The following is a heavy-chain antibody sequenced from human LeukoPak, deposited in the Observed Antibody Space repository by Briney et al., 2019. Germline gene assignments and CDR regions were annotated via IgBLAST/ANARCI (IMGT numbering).Heavy chain of an antibody. CDR1: GGSISSYY. V-gene: IGHV4-59*08. D-gene: IGHD5-18*01. CDR2: IYYSGST. CDR3: ARQKGPWIQLSPVDY. Sequence: SETLSLTCTVSGGSISSYYWSWIRQPPGKGLEWIGYIYYSGSTNYNPSLKSRVTISVDTSKNQFSLKLSSVTAADTAVYYCARQKGPWIQLSPVDYWGQGTLVTVSS. J-gene: IGHJ4*02.